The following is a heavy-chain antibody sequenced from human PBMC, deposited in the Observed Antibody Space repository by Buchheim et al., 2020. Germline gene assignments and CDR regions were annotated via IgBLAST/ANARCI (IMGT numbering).Heavy chain of an antibody. V-gene: IGHV3-11*06. D-gene: IGHD3-22*01. CDR2: ISSSSSYT. CDR3: AKDDPYYDSSGYYS. J-gene: IGHJ4*02. Sequence: QVQLVESGGGLVKPGGSLRLSCAASGFTFSDYYMSWIRQAPGKGLEWVSYISSSSSYTNYADSVKGRFTISRDNAKNSLYLQMNSLRTEDSAVYYCAKDDPYYDSSGYYSWGQGTL. CDR1: GFTFSDYY.